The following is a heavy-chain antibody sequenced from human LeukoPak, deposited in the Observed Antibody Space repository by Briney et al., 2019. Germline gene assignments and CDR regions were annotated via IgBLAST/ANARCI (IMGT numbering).Heavy chain of an antibody. CDR3: ARGVLRSNYLYLDY. Sequence: GASVKVSCKASGYTFTSYAMHWVRQGPGQRLEWMGWINAGNGNTKYSQEFQGRVTITRDTSASTAYMELSSLRSEDMAVYYCARGVLRSNYLYLDYWGQGTLVTVSS. CDR1: GYTFTSYA. J-gene: IGHJ4*02. D-gene: IGHD4-11*01. CDR2: INAGNGNT. V-gene: IGHV1-3*03.